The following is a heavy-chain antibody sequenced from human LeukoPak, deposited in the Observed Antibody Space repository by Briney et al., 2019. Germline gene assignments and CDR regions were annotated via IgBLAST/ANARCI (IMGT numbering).Heavy chain of an antibody. CDR2: IRYDGSNK. V-gene: IGHV3-30*02. D-gene: IGHD2-2*01. J-gene: IGHJ3*02. CDR1: GFTFSSYG. Sequence: GGSLRLSCAASGFTFSSYGMRWVRQAPGKGPEWVAFIRYDGSNKYYADSVKGRFTISRDNSKNTLYLQMNSLRAEDTAVYYCANLGKQDIVVVPAAISDAFDIWGQGTMVTVSS. CDR3: ANLGKQDIVVVPAAISDAFDI.